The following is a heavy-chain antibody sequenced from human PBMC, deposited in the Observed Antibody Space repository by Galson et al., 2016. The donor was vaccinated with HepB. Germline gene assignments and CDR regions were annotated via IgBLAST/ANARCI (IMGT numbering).Heavy chain of an antibody. CDR3: ARALGRQGATSNTFDI. J-gene: IGHJ3*02. D-gene: IGHD5-12*01. V-gene: IGHV4-59*11. CDR1: GGSISNHY. Sequence: ETLSLTCTVSGGSISNHYWTWIRQTPGQGLEWIGYIYYTGTPKYNPSLKSRVTISLDTSKKQFSLNLSSLTAADTAVYYCARALGRQGATSNTFDIWGQGTMVTVSS. CDR2: IYYTGTP.